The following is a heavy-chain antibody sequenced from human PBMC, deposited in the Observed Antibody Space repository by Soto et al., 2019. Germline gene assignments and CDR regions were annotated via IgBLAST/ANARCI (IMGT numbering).Heavy chain of an antibody. CDR2: IYYSGST. D-gene: IGHD2-21*02. CDR3: ARDPCITDCSSYTFDP. J-gene: IGHJ5*02. CDR1: GGSISNIGYY. V-gene: IGHV4-31*03. Sequence: QVQLQESGPGLVKPSQTLSLTCTVSGGSISNIGYYWSWIRQLPGKGLEWIGFIYYSGSTYYNPSHESRLTMSLDTSKNQFSLKLSSVTAADTAVYFCARDPCITDCSSYTFDPWGQGTLVTVSS.